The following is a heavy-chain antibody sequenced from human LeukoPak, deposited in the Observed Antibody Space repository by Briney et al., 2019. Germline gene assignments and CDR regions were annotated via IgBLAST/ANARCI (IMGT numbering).Heavy chain of an antibody. CDR3: ANETGYSGYDYGDY. D-gene: IGHD5-12*01. J-gene: IGHJ4*02. CDR2: ISGSGGST. CDR1: GFTFSSYA. V-gene: IGHV3-23*01. Sequence: GGSLRLSRAASGFTFSSYAMSWVRQAPGKGLEWVSGISGSGGSTYYADSVKGRFTISRDNSKNTLYLQMNSLRAEDTAVYYCANETGYSGYDYGDYWGQGTLVTVSS.